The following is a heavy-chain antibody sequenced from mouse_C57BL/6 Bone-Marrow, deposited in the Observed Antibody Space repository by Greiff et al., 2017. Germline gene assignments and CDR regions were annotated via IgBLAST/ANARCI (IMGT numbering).Heavy chain of an antibody. Sequence: VKLVESGPGLVQPSQSLSITCTVSGFSLTSYGVHWVRQSPGKGLEWLGVIWSGGSTDYNAAFISRLSISKDNSKSQVFFKMNSLQADDTAIYYCARWDGSSFYYAMDYWGQGTSVTVSS. CDR3: ARWDGSSFYYAMDY. D-gene: IGHD1-1*01. J-gene: IGHJ4*01. CDR2: IWSGGST. V-gene: IGHV2-2*01. CDR1: GFSLTSYG.